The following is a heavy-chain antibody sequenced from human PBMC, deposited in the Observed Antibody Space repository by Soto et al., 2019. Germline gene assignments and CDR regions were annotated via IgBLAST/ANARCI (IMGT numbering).Heavy chain of an antibody. J-gene: IGHJ3*02. Sequence: EVQLVEPGGGLVQPGGSLRLSCAASGLSFSSHWMSWVRQAPGRGLEWVANIRQDGGEEQYSDSGKGRFTLSRDNAKNSLYLQMNGLRVDDTAVYYCAKSEGYSFDIRGQGTMVTVSS. CDR3: AKSEGYSFDI. V-gene: IGHV3-7*01. D-gene: IGHD1-1*01. CDR1: GLSFSSHW. CDR2: IRQDGGEE.